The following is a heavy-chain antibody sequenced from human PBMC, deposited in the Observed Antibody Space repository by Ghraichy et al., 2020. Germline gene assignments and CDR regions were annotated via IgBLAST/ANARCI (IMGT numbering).Heavy chain of an antibody. CDR2: INPNSGGT. CDR3: ARAHSGYDPHFDY. D-gene: IGHD5-12*01. J-gene: IGHJ4*02. V-gene: IGHV1-2*06. Sequence: ASVKVSCKASGYTFTGYYMHWVRQAPGQGLEWMGRINPNSGGTNYAQKFQGRVTMTRDTSISTAYMELSRLRSDDTAVYYCARAHSGYDPHFDYWGQGTLVTVSS. CDR1: GYTFTGYY.